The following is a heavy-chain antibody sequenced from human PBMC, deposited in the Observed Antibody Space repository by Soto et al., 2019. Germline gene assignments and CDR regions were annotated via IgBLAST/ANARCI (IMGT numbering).Heavy chain of an antibody. CDR1: GGSFSGYY. CDR2: INHSGST. J-gene: IGHJ6*03. CDR3: ARGAPRYKCSSTSCYVNVGKDYYYYYMDV. Sequence: PSETLSLTCAVYGGSFSGYYWSWIRQPPGKGLEWIGEINHSGSTNYNPSLKSRVTISVDTSKNQFSLKLSSVTAADTAVYYCARGAPRYKCSSTSCYVNVGKDYYYYYMDVWGKGTTVTVSS. V-gene: IGHV4-34*01. D-gene: IGHD2-2*01.